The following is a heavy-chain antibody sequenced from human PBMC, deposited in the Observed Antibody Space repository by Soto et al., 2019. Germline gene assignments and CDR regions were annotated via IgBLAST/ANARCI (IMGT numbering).Heavy chain of an antibody. CDR3: ARGTVAAAIDFDY. CDR1: GGSISSYY. J-gene: IGHJ4*02. Sequence: PSETLSLTCTVSGGSISSYYWSWIRQPPGKGLEWIGYIYYSGSTNYNPSLKSRVTISVDTSKNQFSLKLSSVTAADTAVYYCARGTVAAAIDFDYWGQGTLVTVS. D-gene: IGHD6-13*01. CDR2: IYYSGST. V-gene: IGHV4-59*01.